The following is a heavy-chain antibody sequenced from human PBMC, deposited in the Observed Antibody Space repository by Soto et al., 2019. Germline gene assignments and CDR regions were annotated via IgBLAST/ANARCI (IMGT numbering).Heavy chain of an antibody. CDR2: IVNDGSEQ. V-gene: IGHV3-33*01. CDR1: GFSFYTHG. J-gene: IGHJ5*02. D-gene: IGHD4-17*01. CDR3: ARDDNYDDNGLDL. Sequence: QVQLVESRGGVVRPGRSLRLSCEATGFSFYTHGMHWVRQAPGKGLEWLAVIVNDGSEQAYSDSVKGRFTILRDNSKTTLYLQMNNLSAEDTAVYYCARDDNYDDNGLDLWGQGILVTVSS.